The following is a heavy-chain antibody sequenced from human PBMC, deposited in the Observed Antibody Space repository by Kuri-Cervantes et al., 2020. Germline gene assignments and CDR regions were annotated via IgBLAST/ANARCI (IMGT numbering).Heavy chain of an antibody. J-gene: IGHJ4*02. CDR1: GGSFSGYY. D-gene: IGHD2-15*01. CDR3: ARAPLSIFDY. CDR2: INHSGST. V-gene: IGHV4-34*01. Sequence: SQTLSLTCAVYGGSFSGYYWSWIRQPPGKGLEWIGEINHSGSTNYNPSLKSRVTISVDTSKNQFSLKLSSVTAADTAVYYCARAPLSIFDYWGQGTLVTVSS.